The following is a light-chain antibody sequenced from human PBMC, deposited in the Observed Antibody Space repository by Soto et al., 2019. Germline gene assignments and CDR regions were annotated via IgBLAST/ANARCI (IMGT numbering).Light chain of an antibody. CDR1: QRVSSSY. J-gene: IGKJ3*01. Sequence: PGERATLSCGASQRVSSSYLAWYQQKPGLAPRLLIYDASSRATGIPDRFSGGGSGTDFTLTISRLEPADFAVYYCQQYGSSPGTFGPGTKVDIK. CDR3: QQYGSSPGT. CDR2: DAS. V-gene: IGKV3D-20*01.